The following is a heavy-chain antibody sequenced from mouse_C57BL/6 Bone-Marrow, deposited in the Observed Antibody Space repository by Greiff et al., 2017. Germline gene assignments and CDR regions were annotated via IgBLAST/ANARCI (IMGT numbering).Heavy chain of an antibody. J-gene: IGHJ4*01. CDR1: GYAFTNYL. V-gene: IGHV1-54*01. Sequence: QVQLQQSGAELVRPGTSVKVSCKASGYAFTNYLIEWVKQRPGQGLEWIGVINPGSGGTNYNEKFKGKATLTADKSSSTAYMQLSSLTSEDSAVYFCARWVGLRRAMDYWGQGTSVTVSS. D-gene: IGHD2-2*01. CDR2: INPGSGGT. CDR3: ARWVGLRRAMDY.